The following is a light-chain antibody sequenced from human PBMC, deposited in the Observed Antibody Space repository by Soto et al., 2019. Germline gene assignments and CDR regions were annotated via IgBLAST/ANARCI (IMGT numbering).Light chain of an antibody. J-gene: IGKJ1*01. Sequence: MVMSQAPTTVSMGQRVKPTRCCRASQSVSSNLAWYQHKPGQAPRLLIYDSSIRATGIPVRFSGSGSGTDFTLTISRLQPEDFAVYYWHQRRSWPRTFGQGTKVDIK. V-gene: IGKV3-11*01. CDR2: DSS. CDR1: QSVSSN. CDR3: HQRRSWPRT.